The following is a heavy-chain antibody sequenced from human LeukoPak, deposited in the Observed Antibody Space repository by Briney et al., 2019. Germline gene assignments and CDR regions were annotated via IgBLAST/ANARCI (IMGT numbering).Heavy chain of an antibody. CDR2: TNYRSKWYN. CDR3: ARGKIGYSYGNYFDY. J-gene: IGHJ4*02. Sequence: SQTLSLTCAISGDSVSSNSAAWNWLRQSPSRGLEWLGSTNYRSKWYNDYAVSVKSRITINPDTSKNQFSLQLNSVTPEDTAVYYCARGKIGYSYGNYFDYWGQGTLVTVSS. D-gene: IGHD5-18*01. CDR1: GDSVSSNSAA. V-gene: IGHV6-1*01.